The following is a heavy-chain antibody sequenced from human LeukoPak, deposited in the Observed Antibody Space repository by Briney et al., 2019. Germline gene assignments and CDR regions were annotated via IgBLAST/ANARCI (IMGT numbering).Heavy chain of an antibody. Sequence: PSETLSLTCTVSGVXISTYYWTWIRQPAGKGLEWIGRIYSTGNTNYNPSLESRVTMSIDTSKNQFSLKLTSVTAADTAVYYCARERGNLRGDAFDIWGQGTMVTVSS. J-gene: IGHJ3*02. CDR3: ARERGNLRGDAFDI. CDR1: GVXISTYY. D-gene: IGHD1-26*01. V-gene: IGHV4-4*07. CDR2: IYSTGNT.